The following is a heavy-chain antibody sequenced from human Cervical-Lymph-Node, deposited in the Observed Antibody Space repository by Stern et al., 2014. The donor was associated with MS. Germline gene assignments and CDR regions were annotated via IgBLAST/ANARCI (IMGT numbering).Heavy chain of an antibody. Sequence: VQLVESGAEVKKPGSSVKVSCKASGGTFSSYAISWVRQAPGQGLEWMGGSIPIFGTDNYAQKFQGRGTITADESTSTAYMELSSLRSEDTAVYYCARGELKEGLVRGMDVWGQGTTVTVSS. D-gene: IGHD1-26*01. V-gene: IGHV1-69*01. CDR1: GGTFSSYA. CDR2: SIPIFGTD. J-gene: IGHJ6*02. CDR3: ARGELKEGLVRGMDV.